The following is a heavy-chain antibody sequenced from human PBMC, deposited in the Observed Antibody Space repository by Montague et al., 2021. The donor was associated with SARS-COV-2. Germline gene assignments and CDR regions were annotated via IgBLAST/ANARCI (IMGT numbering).Heavy chain of an antibody. CDR2: IYYSGST. Sequence: SDTLSLTCTVSGGSISGYYWSWIRQPPGKGLEWIGYIYYSGSTNYNPSLKSRVTISIDTSKNQFSLKLSSVTAADTAVYYCARISHLEGYHFDYWGQGTLATVSS. V-gene: IGHV4-59*07. D-gene: IGHD1-1*01. CDR3: ARISHLEGYHFDY. J-gene: IGHJ4*02. CDR1: GGSISGYY.